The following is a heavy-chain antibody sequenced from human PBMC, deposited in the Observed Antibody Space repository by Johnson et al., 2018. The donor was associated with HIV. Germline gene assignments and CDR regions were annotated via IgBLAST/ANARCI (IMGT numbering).Heavy chain of an antibody. J-gene: IGHJ3*02. D-gene: IGHD3-10*01. CDR1: GFTVSSNY. Sequence: VQLVESGGGLIQPGGSLRLSCAASGFTVSSNYMTWVRQAPGKGLEWVSLIYSGGSPYYADSVKGRFTISRDNSKNTQYLQMNSLRAEETAVYYCAREELYGAGTDALDIGGQGTMVTVSS. CDR2: IYSGGSP. V-gene: IGHV3-53*01. CDR3: AREELYGAGTDALDI.